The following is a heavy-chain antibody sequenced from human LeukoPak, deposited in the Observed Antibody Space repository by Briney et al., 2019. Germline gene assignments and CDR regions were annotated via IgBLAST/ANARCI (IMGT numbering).Heavy chain of an antibody. Sequence: GGSLRLSCAASGFXFSSFGLNWVRQAPGKGLEWVSSISSSGSYIYYADSVRGRFTISRDNAKNSLYLQMNSLRAEDTAVYYCARAFSSYDFDYWGQGTLVTVSS. CDR2: ISSSGSYI. V-gene: IGHV3-21*01. J-gene: IGHJ4*02. D-gene: IGHD6-6*01. CDR1: GFXFSSFG. CDR3: ARAFSSYDFDY.